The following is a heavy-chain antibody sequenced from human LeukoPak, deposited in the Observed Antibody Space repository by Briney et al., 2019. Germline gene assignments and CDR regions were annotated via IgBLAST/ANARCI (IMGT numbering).Heavy chain of an antibody. CDR2: IYTSGST. D-gene: IGHD3-10*01. V-gene: IGHV4-61*02. CDR1: GGSISSGSYY. CDR3: ARAPVRDYYGSGSYWEFDY. Sequence: NPSETLSLTCTVSGGSISSGSYYWSWIRQPAGKGLEWIGRIYTSGSTNYNPSLKSRVTISVDTSKNQFSLKLSSVTAADTAVYYCARAPVRDYYGSGSYWEFDYWGQGTLVTVSS. J-gene: IGHJ4*02.